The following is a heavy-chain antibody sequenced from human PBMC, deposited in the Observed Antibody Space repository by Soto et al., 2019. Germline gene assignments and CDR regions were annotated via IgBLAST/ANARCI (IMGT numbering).Heavy chain of an antibody. J-gene: IGHJ3*02. CDR2: IYDSGST. D-gene: IGHD5-18*01. V-gene: IGHV4-59*01. CDR3: ARRGWLEMATAGEFPAFAI. Sequence: PSETLSLTCTVSGDSISRYYWNWIRQPPGKGLEWIGHIYDSGSTNYNPSLKSRATISVDTSKNQFSLKLSSVTAADSAVYYCARRGWLEMATAGEFPAFAIWGQGTRATV. CDR1: GDSISRYY.